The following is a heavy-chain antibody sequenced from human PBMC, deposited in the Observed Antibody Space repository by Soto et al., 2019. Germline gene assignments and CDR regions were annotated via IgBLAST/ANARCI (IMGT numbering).Heavy chain of an antibody. J-gene: IGHJ6*01. CDR1: DGSISRYY. CDR3: ALLYCNGGSCYFPGLDV. D-gene: IGHD2-15*01. Sequence: SETCSVADGSISRYYWSCIRKNTGKGLEWIGYIYYSGSTNYNPSLKSRVTISVDTSKNQFSLKLSSVTAADTAVYYCALLYCNGGSCYFPGLDVRGQGTTVTVSS. V-gene: IGHV4-59*01. CDR2: IYYSGST.